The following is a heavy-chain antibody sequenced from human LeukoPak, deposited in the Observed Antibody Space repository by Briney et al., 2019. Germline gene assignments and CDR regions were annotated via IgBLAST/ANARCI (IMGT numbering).Heavy chain of an antibody. D-gene: IGHD6-13*01. CDR3: ARVQQLANVYYFDY. CDR1: GYSFTSYW. Sequence: GAPLKISGEGSGYSFTSYWIGWVRQLPGKGLEWMEIIYTGDSDTRYSPFFQGQVTISANKYISTAYLQCSSLKASDTAMYDCARVQQLANVYYFDYWGQGTLVTVSS. V-gene: IGHV5-51*01. CDR2: IYTGDSDT. J-gene: IGHJ4*02.